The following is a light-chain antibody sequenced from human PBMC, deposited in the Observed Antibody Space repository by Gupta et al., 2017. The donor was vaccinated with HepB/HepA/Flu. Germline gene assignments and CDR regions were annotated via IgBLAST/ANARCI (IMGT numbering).Light chain of an antibody. Sequence: SYVLTQLPSVSGAPGEADRILCAGDNIGLKTVHWYQQRPGQAPVLIVYNDIDRPSGIPARFSGSNSGGNTATLTISRVEAGDDADYHCQVSDSIADHVVFGGGTKLTVL. J-gene: IGLJ2*01. CDR3: QVSDSIADHVV. CDR1: NIGLKT. V-gene: IGLV3-21*02. CDR2: NDI.